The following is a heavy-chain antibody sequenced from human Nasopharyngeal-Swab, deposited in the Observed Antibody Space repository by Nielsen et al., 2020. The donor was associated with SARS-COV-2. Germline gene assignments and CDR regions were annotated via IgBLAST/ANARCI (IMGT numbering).Heavy chain of an antibody. CDR1: GGSFSGYY. Sequence: SETLSLTCAVYGGSFSGYYWSWVRQPPGKGLEWIGYIYYSGSTNYNPSLKSRVTISVDTSKNQFSLKLSSVTAADTAVYYCARGFDYWGQGTLVTVSS. CDR3: ARGFDY. V-gene: IGHV4-59*13. J-gene: IGHJ4*02. CDR2: IYYSGST.